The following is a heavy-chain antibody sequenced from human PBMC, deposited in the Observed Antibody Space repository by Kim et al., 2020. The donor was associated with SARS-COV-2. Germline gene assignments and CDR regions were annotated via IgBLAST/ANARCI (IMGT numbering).Heavy chain of an antibody. J-gene: IGHJ6*02. V-gene: IGHV1-69*04. CDR2: IIPILGIA. Sequence: SVKVSCKSSGGTFSSYAISWVRQAPGQGLEWMGRIIPILGIANYAQKFQGRVTITADKSTSTAYMELSSLRSEDTAVYYCARRRITIFSPPPYYYYYGMDVWGQGTTVTVSS. CDR3: ARRRITIFSPPPYYYYYGMDV. CDR1: GGTFSSYA. D-gene: IGHD3-9*01.